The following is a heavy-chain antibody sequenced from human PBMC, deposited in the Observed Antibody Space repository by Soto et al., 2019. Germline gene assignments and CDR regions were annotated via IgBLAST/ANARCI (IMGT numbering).Heavy chain of an antibody. V-gene: IGHV1-69*12. Sequence: QVQLVQSGAEVKKPGSSVKVSCKASGGTFSSYAISWVRQAPGQGLEWMGGIIPIFGTANYAQKFQGRVMITADESTSAAYMVLSSLRSEHTAVYYCAGQLVGVDYYYGMDVWGQGTTVPVSS. D-gene: IGHD6-6*01. CDR3: AGQLVGVDYYYGMDV. J-gene: IGHJ6*02. CDR1: GGTFSSYA. CDR2: IIPIFGTA.